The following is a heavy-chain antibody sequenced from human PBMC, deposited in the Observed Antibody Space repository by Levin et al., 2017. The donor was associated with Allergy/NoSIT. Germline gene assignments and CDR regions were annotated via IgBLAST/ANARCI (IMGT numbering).Heavy chain of an antibody. Sequence: GGSLRLSCAASGFTFSSYGMHWVRQAPGKGLEWVAVISYDGSNKYYADSVKGRFTISRDNSKNTLYLQMNSLRAEDTAVYYCAKDEYSSTLYYYYYYMDVWGKGTTVTVSS. V-gene: IGHV3-30*18. D-gene: IGHD6-6*01. CDR3: AKDEYSSTLYYYYYYMDV. J-gene: IGHJ6*03. CDR2: ISYDGSNK. CDR1: GFTFSSYG.